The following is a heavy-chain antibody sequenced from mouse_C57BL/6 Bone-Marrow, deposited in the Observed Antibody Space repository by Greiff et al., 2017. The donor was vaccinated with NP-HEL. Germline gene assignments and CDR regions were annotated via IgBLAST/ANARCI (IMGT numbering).Heavy chain of an antibody. CDR2: IHPNSGST. Sequence: QLQQPGAELVKPGASVKLSCKASGYTFTSYWMHWVKQRPGQGLEWIGMIHPNSGSTNYNEKFKSKATLTIDKSSSTAYMQLSSLTSEDSAVYYCARSRYYGSLYWYFDVWGTGTTVTVSS. CDR3: ARSRYYGSLYWYFDV. J-gene: IGHJ1*03. V-gene: IGHV1-64*01. CDR1: GYTFTSYW. D-gene: IGHD1-1*01.